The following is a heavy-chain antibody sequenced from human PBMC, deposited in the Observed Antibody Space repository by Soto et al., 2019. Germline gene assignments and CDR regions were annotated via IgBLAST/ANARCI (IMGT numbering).Heavy chain of an antibody. CDR1: GGSIIGYY. J-gene: IGHJ5*02. V-gene: IGHV4-59*08. Sequence: SETLSLTCSVSGGSIIGYYWSYIRQPPGKGLEWIGYIYYSGRTNYNPSLQSRVTISVDTSKNQFSLKLTSVTAADTAVYYCARHRDCSGGTCYSGEFDPWGQGTLVT. CDR2: IYYSGRT. CDR3: ARHRDCSGGTCYSGEFDP. D-gene: IGHD2-15*01.